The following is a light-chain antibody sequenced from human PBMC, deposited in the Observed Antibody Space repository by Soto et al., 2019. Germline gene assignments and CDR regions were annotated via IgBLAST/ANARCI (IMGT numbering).Light chain of an antibody. J-gene: IGLJ3*02. Sequence: QSALTQPRSVSGSPGQSVTISCTGTSSDVGGYNYVSWYQQHPGRAPKLMIYDVTKRPSGVPDRLSGSKSGSTASLTISGLQAEDEADYYCCSYAGSYSWVFGGGTKVPVL. V-gene: IGLV2-11*01. CDR1: SSDVGGYNY. CDR3: CSYAGSYSWV. CDR2: DVT.